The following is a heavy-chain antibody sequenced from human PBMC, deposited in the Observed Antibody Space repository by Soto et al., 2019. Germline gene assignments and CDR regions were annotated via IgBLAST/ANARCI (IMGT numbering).Heavy chain of an antibody. CDR3: ARSYYDILTGYHHNYYYYGMDV. CDR2: ISYDGSNK. J-gene: IGHJ6*02. D-gene: IGHD3-9*01. CDR1: GFTFSSYA. Sequence: HPGGSLRLSCAASGFTFSSYAMHWVRQAPGKGLEWVAVISYDGSNKYYADSVKGRFTISRDNSKNTLYLQMNSLRAEDTAVYYCARSYYDILTGYHHNYYYYGMDVWGQGTTVTVSS. V-gene: IGHV3-30-3*01.